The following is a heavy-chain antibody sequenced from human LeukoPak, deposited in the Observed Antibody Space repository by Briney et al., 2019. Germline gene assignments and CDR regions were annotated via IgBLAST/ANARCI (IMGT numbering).Heavy chain of an antibody. J-gene: IGHJ4*02. D-gene: IGHD5-24*01. Sequence: GGSLRLSCAASGFTFSSYWMNWVRQAPGKGLEWVANINQDGSQKNYVNSVKGRFIIPRDNAKNSLYLQMNSLRPEDTAVYYCARDRAMDDYWGQGTQVTVSS. V-gene: IGHV3-7*04. CDR2: INQDGSQK. CDR1: GFTFSSYW. CDR3: ARDRAMDDY.